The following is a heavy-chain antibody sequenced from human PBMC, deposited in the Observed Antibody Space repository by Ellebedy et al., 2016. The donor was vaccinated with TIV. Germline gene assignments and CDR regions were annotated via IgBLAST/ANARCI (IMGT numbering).Heavy chain of an antibody. V-gene: IGHV4-39*07. J-gene: IGHJ2*01. D-gene: IGHD2-21*02. Sequence: MPSETLSLTCTVSGGSISSRSYYWGWIRQPPGKGLEWIGSIYYSGSTYYNPSLKSRVTLSVDPSKNQFSLRLISVTAADTAVYYCARPFTLCSGDCYPDWYFDLWGRGTLVTVSS. CDR3: ARPFTLCSGDCYPDWYFDL. CDR1: GGSISSRSYY. CDR2: IYYSGST.